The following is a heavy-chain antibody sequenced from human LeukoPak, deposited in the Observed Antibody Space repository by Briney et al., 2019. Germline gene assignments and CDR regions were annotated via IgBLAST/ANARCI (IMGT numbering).Heavy chain of an antibody. CDR2: INPSGGST. Sequence: ASVKVSCKASGYTFTSYYMHWVRQAPGQGLEWMGIINPSGGSTSYAQKFQGRVTMTRDMSTSTDYMELSSLRSEDTAVYYCARDNSVEDTAWWFAPWGQGTLVTASS. CDR1: GYTFTSYY. D-gene: IGHD4-23*01. J-gene: IGHJ5*02. CDR3: ARDNSVEDTAWWFAP. V-gene: IGHV1-46*01.